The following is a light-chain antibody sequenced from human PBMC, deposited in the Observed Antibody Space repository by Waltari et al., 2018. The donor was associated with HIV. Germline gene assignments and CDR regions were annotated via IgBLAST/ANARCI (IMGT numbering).Light chain of an antibody. Sequence: QSVLTQPPSASGPLGQSVTISCPGTSSYVVRNPVYWLQQGSGTAPKLLIYRDYQRRSGIPDRFSGSKSGASASLTIRGLRSEDEADYYCVAWDDSLSGYVFGTGTKVSVL. CDR1: SSYVVRNP. CDR2: RDY. J-gene: IGLJ1*01. V-gene: IGLV1-47*01. CDR3: VAWDDSLSGYV.